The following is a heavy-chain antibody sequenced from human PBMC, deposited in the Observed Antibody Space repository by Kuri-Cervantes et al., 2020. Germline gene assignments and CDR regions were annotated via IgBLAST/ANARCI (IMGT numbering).Heavy chain of an antibody. D-gene: IGHD1-14*01. CDR3: ASGEPDAFDI. Sequence: GESRKIPCLASGFTVISNYMRWVRQAPGKGLEWVSVIYSGGSTYYTDSVKGRFTISRDNSKNTLYLQMNSLRAEDTAVYYCASGEPDAFDIWGQGTMVTVSS. J-gene: IGHJ3*02. CDR2: IYSGGST. V-gene: IGHV3-66*02. CDR1: GFTVISNY.